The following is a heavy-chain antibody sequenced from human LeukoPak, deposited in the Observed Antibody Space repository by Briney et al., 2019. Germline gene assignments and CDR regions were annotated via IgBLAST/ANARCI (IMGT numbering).Heavy chain of an antibody. V-gene: IGHV4-59*01. CDR1: GGSISSYY. Sequence: SETLSLTCTVSGGSISSYYWSWIRQPPGKGLEWVGYIYYSGSTNYNPSLKSRVTISVDTSKNQFSLKLSSVTAAATAVYYCARFLGYYYYMDVWGKGTTVTVSS. CDR2: IYYSGST. J-gene: IGHJ6*03. CDR3: ARFLGYYYYMDV. D-gene: IGHD3-3*01.